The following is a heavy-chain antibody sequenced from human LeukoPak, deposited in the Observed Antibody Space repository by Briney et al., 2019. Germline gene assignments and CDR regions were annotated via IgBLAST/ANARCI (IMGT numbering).Heavy chain of an antibody. Sequence: ASVKVSCKASGYTFTNYGISWVRQAPGQGLEWMGWISAYNGDTNYAQKLQGRVTMTTDTSPGTAHMELGSLRFDDTAVYYCAKLSPDSYGYFDYWGQGTLVTVSS. V-gene: IGHV1-18*01. CDR3: AKLSPDSYGYFDY. D-gene: IGHD5-18*01. CDR1: GYTFTNYG. CDR2: ISAYNGDT. J-gene: IGHJ4*02.